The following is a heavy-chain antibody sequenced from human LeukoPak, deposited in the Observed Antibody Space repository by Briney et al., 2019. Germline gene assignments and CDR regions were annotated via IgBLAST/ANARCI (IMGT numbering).Heavy chain of an antibody. J-gene: IGHJ4*02. Sequence: GGSQRLSCAASGFTFSSYSMNWVRQAPGKGLEWVSSIGGRNGYIYYANSVKGRFTISRDNAKNSLYLQMNGLRAEDTAVYYCARTAIGYSDSSGYYFDYWGQGTLVTVSS. CDR1: GFTFSSYS. CDR2: IGGRNGYI. CDR3: ARTAIGYSDSSGYYFDY. D-gene: IGHD3-22*01. V-gene: IGHV3-21*01.